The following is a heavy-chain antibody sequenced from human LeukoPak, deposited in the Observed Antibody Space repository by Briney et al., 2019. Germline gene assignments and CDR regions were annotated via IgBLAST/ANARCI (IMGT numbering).Heavy chain of an antibody. V-gene: IGHV3-23*01. J-gene: IGHJ4*02. CDR3: AKGLYSGSYDGFDS. Sequence: QSGGSLRLSCAASGFTFRSYAMSWVRQAPGKGLEWVSVISGSGGSTYYADSVKGRFTISRGNSKNTLYLQMNSLRAEDTAVYYCAKGLYSGSYDGFDSWGQGALVTVSS. D-gene: IGHD1-26*01. CDR1: GFTFRSYA. CDR2: ISGSGGST.